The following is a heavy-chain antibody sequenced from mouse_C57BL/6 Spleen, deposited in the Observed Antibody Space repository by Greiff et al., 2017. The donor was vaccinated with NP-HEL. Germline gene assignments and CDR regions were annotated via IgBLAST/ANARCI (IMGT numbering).Heavy chain of an antibody. D-gene: IGHD1-1*01. J-gene: IGHJ1*03. CDR1: GFTFSSYG. CDR2: ISSGGSYT. V-gene: IGHV5-6*01. Sequence: EVKVVESGGDLVKPGGSLKLSCAASGFTFSSYGMSWVRQTPDKRLEWVATISSGGSYTYYPDSVKGRFTISRDNAKNTLYLQMSSLKSEDTAMYYCARHDGSSPHWYCDVWGTGTTVTVSS. CDR3: ARHDGSSPHWYCDV.